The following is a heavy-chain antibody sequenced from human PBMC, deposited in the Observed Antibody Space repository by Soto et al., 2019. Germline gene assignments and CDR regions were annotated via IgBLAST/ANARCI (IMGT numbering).Heavy chain of an antibody. Sequence: QVQLQESGPGLVKPSGTLSLTCAVSSGSISSSNWWSWVRQPPGKGLEWIGEIAHTENTNYNPSLKSRVTIPVDKSKNKFSLRLTSVTAADTAVYYCASHLVMTGTRGFDHWGQGTLVTVSS. CDR1: SGSISSSNW. CDR3: ASHLVMTGTRGFDH. V-gene: IGHV4-4*02. D-gene: IGHD3-9*01. CDR2: IAHTENT. J-gene: IGHJ4*02.